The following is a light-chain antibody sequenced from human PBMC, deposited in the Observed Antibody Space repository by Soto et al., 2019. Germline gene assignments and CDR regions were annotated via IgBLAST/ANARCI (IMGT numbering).Light chain of an antibody. CDR2: EVS. CDR3: SSYTSTSSNFV. J-gene: IGLJ1*01. CDR1: SSDVGDYNY. V-gene: IGLV2-14*01. Sequence: QSALTQPASVSGSPGQSITISCTGTSSDVGDYNYVSWYQQHPGKAPKFLIYEVSNRPSGVSNRFSGSKSGNTASLTISGLQAEDEADHYCSSYTSTSSNFVLGNGTKVT.